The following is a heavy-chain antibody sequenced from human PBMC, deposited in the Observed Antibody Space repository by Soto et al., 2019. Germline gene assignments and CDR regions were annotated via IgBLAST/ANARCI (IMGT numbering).Heavy chain of an antibody. V-gene: IGHV1-8*01. CDR1: GYTFTSYD. CDR3: ARNLWGCSSTSCYHDAFDI. D-gene: IGHD2-2*01. J-gene: IGHJ3*02. CDR2: MNPNSGNT. Sequence: GASVKVSCKASGYTFTSYDINWVRQATGQGLEWMGWMNPNSGNTGYAQKFQGRVTMTRNTSISTAYMELSSLRSEDTAVYYCARNLWGCSSTSCYHDAFDIWAQGTMVPVSS.